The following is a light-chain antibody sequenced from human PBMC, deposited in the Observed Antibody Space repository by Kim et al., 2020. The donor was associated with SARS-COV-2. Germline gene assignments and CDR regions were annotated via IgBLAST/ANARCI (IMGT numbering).Light chain of an antibody. J-gene: IGKJ5*01. CDR1: QSLLHTNGKTS. CDR2: EVS. Sequence: HPASISCKSGQSLLHTNGKTSLFWYLQRSGQPPQLLIYEVSNRFSGVSDRLSGSGSGTDFTLKISRVEAEDVGVYYCMQNIQLPTFGQGTRLEIK. V-gene: IGKV2D-29*01. CDR3: MQNIQLPT.